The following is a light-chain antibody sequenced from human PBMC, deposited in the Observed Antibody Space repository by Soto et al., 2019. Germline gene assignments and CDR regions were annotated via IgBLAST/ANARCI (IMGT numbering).Light chain of an antibody. J-gene: IGKJ1*01. CDR2: KAS. Sequence: DIQMTQSPSTLSASVGDRVTITCRASQSISSWLAWYQQKPGKAPKLLIYKASSLESGVPSRFSGSGFGTEFTLTISSLQPDDFATYYCQQYNSLWTFGQGTKVDI. CDR1: QSISSW. CDR3: QQYNSLWT. V-gene: IGKV1-5*03.